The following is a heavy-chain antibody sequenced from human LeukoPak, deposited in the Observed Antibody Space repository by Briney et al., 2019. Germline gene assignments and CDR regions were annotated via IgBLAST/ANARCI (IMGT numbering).Heavy chain of an antibody. CDR2: IIAYNGNT. V-gene: IGHV1-18*01. CDR3: ARVAVAGTVLDY. Sequence: ASVKVSCKASGYTFTSYGISWVRQAPGQGVEWMGWIIAYNGNTNYAQKLQGRVTMTTDTSTSTAYMERRSLRSDDTAVYYCARVAVAGTVLDYWGEGTLVTASS. J-gene: IGHJ4*02. CDR1: GYTFTSYG. D-gene: IGHD6-19*01.